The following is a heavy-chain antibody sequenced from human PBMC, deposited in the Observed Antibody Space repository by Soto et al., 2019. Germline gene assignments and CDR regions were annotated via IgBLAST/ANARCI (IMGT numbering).Heavy chain of an antibody. CDR1: GYSISSGYY. CDR2: IYHSGST. CDR3: ARTSSGSYVALY. J-gene: IGHJ4*02. Sequence: SETLSLTCAVSGYSISSGYYWGWIRQPPGKGLEWIGSIYHSGSTYYNPSLKSRVTISVDTSKNQFSLKLSSVTAADTAVYYCARTSSGSYVALYWGQGTLVTVSS. V-gene: IGHV4-38-2*01. D-gene: IGHD1-26*01.